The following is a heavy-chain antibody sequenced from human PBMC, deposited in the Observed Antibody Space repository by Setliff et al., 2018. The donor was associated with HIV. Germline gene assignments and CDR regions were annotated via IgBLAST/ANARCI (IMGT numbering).Heavy chain of an antibody. CDR1: GGSFRGYY. D-gene: IGHD2-2*01. J-gene: IGHJ6*03. CDR2: INHSGST. CDR3: ARDVRYCSSTSCYGGYYYYYMDV. Sequence: SETLSLTCDVYGGSFRGYYWSWIRQPPGKGLEWIGEINHSGSTNYNPSLKSRVTISVDTSKKQFSLKLSSVTAADTAVYYCARDVRYCSSTSCYGGYYYYYMDVWGKGTTVTVSS. V-gene: IGHV4-34*01.